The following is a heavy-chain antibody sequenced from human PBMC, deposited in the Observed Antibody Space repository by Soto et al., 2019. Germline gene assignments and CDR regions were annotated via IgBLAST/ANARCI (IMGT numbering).Heavy chain of an antibody. V-gene: IGHV1-69*11. CDR3: ARDKGVGSMWYYGMDV. D-gene: IGHD2-2*01. J-gene: IGHJ6*02. Sequence: QVQLVQSGAEVKKPGSSVKVSCKASGGTFSSYAISWVRQAPGQGLEWMGGIIPILGTANYAQKFQGRVTITADESTSTAYMELSSLRSEDTAVYYCARDKGVGSMWYYGMDVWGQGTTVTVSS. CDR1: GGTFSSYA. CDR2: IIPILGTA.